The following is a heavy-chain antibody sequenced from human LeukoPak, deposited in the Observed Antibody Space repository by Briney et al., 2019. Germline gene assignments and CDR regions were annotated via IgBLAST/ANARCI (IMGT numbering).Heavy chain of an antibody. CDR2: IPPASNYI. CDR3: ATDRDWIFAF. V-gene: IGHV3-21*01. J-gene: IGHJ4*02. D-gene: IGHD1-1*01. Sequence: PGGSLKLSCAASGFTFEDYTMNWVRQAPGKGLEWVSIIPPASNYIRYADSVKGRFTVSRDNARNSLYLQMNSLRAEDTAVYYCATDRDWIFAFWGQGALVTVSS. CDR1: GFTFEDYT.